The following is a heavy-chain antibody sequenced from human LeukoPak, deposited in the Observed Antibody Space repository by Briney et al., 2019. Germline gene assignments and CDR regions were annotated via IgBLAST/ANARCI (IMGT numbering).Heavy chain of an antibody. D-gene: IGHD3-16*02. CDR1: GFTFSSYA. CDR2: ISGRGGGT. V-gene: IGHV3-23*01. Sequence: PGGSLRLSCAASGFTFSSYAMAWVRQAPWKGLEWVSTISGRGGGTYYADSVKGRFTISRDNSRNTLYLQMNNLRAEDTAVYYCAKVQDYVWGSYRSSQEYFQHWGQGTLVTASS. J-gene: IGHJ1*01. CDR3: AKVQDYVWGSYRSSQEYFQH.